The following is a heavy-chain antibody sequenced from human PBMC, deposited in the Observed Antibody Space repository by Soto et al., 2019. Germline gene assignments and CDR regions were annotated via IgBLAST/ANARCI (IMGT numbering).Heavy chain of an antibody. D-gene: IGHD4-17*01. V-gene: IGHV1-69*02. CDR1: GGTFSSYT. Sequence: QVQLVQSGAEVKKPGSSVKVSCKASGGTFSSYTISWVRQAPGQGLEWMGRIIPILGIANYAQKFQGRVTITADKSTSTDYRELSSLRSEDTAVYYCASETDFDYGDYVGIDYWGQGTLVTVSS. CDR3: ASETDFDYGDYVGIDY. J-gene: IGHJ4*02. CDR2: IIPILGIA.